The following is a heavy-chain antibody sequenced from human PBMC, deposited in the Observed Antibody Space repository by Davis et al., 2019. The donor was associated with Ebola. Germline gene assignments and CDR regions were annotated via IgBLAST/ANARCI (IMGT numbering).Heavy chain of an antibody. CDR1: GFTFSNHW. CDR2: VNSDGSST. D-gene: IGHD5-24*01. CDR3: AREGGRDGYPTYFDY. Sequence: GESLKISCAASGFTFSNHWMHWVRQAPGKGLVWVSRVNSDGSSTNYADSVKGRFTISRDNAKNTLFLQMNSLRAEDTAVYYCAREGGRDGYPTYFDYWGQGTLVTVSS. J-gene: IGHJ4*02. V-gene: IGHV3-74*01.